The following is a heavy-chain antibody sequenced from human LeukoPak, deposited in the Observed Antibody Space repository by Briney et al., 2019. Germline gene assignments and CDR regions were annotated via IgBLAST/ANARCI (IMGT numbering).Heavy chain of an antibody. D-gene: IGHD3-3*01. CDR3: ARDNDLTFWSGYYTGSWFDP. V-gene: IGHV4-59*01. CDR2: IYYSGST. CDR1: GGSISSYY. J-gene: IGHJ5*02. Sequence: SETLSFTCTVSGGSISSYYWSWIRQPPGKGLEWIGYIYYSGSTNYNPSLKSRVTISVDTSKNQFSLKLSSVTAADTAVYYCARDNDLTFWSGYYTGSWFDPWGQGTLVTVSS.